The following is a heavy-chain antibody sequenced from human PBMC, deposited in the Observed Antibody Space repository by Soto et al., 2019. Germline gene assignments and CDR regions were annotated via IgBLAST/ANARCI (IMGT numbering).Heavy chain of an antibody. D-gene: IGHD6-25*01. CDR3: TRGHRQRRDIQH. CDR2: ITSSGSAI. J-gene: IGHJ1*01. CDR1: EFTFSDYY. Sequence: QAQLVESGGGLVKPGGSLRLSCAASEFTFSDYYMSWIRQAPGKGLEWVAYITSSGSAIYYADSVKGRFTVSWDNAKKSLSLQRTSLRFDDMAVYYCTRGHRQRRDIQHWGQGTLVTVTS. V-gene: IGHV3-11*01.